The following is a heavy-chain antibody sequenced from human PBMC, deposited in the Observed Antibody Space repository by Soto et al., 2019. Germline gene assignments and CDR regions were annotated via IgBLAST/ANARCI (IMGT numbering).Heavy chain of an antibody. J-gene: IGHJ4*02. Sequence: LVKKTEALRKTCDLSGFSLSKKRMGVSWIRQPPGKALEWLAHIFSNDEKSYSTSLKSRLTISKDTSKSQVVLTMTNMDPVDTATYYCARIRGYFDWLLYLDFWGEGTLVS. CDR2: IFSNDEK. V-gene: IGHV2-26*01. CDR3: ARIRGYFDWLLYLDF. CDR1: GFSLSKKRMG. D-gene: IGHD3-9*01.